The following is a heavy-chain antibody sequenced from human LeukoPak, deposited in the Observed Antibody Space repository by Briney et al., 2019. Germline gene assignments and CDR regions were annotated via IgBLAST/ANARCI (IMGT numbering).Heavy chain of an antibody. D-gene: IGHD3-3*01. CDR3: ARVGYDFWSGYLSPFDY. Sequence: ASVKVSCKASGYTFTSYDINWVRQATGQGLEWMGWMNPNSGNTGYAQKFQGRVTMTRDTSISTAYMELRSLRSDDTAVYYCARVGYDFWSGYLSPFDYWGQGTLVTVSS. J-gene: IGHJ4*02. V-gene: IGHV1-8*01. CDR2: MNPNSGNT. CDR1: GYTFTSYD.